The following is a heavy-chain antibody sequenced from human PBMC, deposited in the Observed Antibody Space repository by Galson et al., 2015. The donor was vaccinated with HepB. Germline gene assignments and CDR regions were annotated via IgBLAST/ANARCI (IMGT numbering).Heavy chain of an antibody. Sequence: SLRLSCAASGFTFHFYVMHWVRQAPGKGLEWVAGISHDENYRYYRDSVKDRFTISRDNSKNTLYLQMNSLRTEDTAVFYCARDGQNFWSDYRSSYSYMDVWGKGTTVTVSS. CDR1: GFTFHFYV. D-gene: IGHD3-3*01. J-gene: IGHJ6*03. CDR2: ISHDENYR. CDR3: ARDGQNFWSDYRSSYSYMDV. V-gene: IGHV3-30-3*01.